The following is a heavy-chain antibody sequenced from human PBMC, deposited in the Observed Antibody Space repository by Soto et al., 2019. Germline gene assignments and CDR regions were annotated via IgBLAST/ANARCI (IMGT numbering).Heavy chain of an antibody. D-gene: IGHD4-17*01. CDR2: ISYDGSNK. V-gene: IGHV3-30*18. Sequence: GGSLRLSCAASGLTFSSYWMHWVRQAPGKGLEWVAVISYDGSNKYYADSVKGRFIISRDNSKNTLYLQMNSLRAEDTAVYYCAKETVWINGDYVRYYGMDIWGQGTTVTVSS. CDR1: GLTFSSYW. J-gene: IGHJ6*02. CDR3: AKETVWINGDYVRYYGMDI.